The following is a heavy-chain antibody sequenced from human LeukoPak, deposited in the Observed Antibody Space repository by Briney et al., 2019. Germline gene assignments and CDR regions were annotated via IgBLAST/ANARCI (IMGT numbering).Heavy chain of an antibody. D-gene: IGHD3-3*01. CDR1: GFTFTSSA. CDR3: AAARNYDFWSGYPPGLEFDP. J-gene: IGHJ5*02. Sequence: ASVKVSCKASGFTFTSSAMQWVRQARGQRLEWIGWIVVGSGNTNYAQKFQERVTITRDMSTSTAYMELSSLRSEDTAVYYCAAARNYDFWSGYPPGLEFDPWGQGTLVTVS. CDR2: IVVGSGNT. V-gene: IGHV1-58*02.